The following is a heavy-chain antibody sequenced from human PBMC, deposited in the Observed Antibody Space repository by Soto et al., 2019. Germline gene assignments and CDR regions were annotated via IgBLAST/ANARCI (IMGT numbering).Heavy chain of an antibody. CDR1: GFTFNYYW. V-gene: IGHV3-74*01. J-gene: IGHJ4*02. CDR2: IKNDGSGT. D-gene: IGHD1-26*01. CDR3: ENSYWRVGNY. Sequence: EVQLVESGGGLVQPGGSLSRSCAASGFTFNYYWMHWVRQAPGKGLVWVSRIKNDGSGTSYADSVKGRFTISIDNAKNTLYLQMNSLRAEDTAVYDCENSYWRVGNYWGQGIPVTVSS.